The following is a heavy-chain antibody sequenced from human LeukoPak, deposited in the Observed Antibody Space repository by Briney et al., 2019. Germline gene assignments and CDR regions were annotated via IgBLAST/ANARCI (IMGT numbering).Heavy chain of an antibody. D-gene: IGHD5-18*01. Sequence: ASVKVSCKASGYTFTSYYMHWVRQAPGQGLEWMGIINPSGGSTSYAQKFQGRVTMTRDTSTNTVYMELSSLRSEDTAVYYCARGGYSYDIRQSLMIDYWGQGTLVTVSS. CDR2: INPSGGST. CDR3: ARGGYSYDIRQSLMIDY. J-gene: IGHJ4*02. V-gene: IGHV1-46*01. CDR1: GYTFTSYY.